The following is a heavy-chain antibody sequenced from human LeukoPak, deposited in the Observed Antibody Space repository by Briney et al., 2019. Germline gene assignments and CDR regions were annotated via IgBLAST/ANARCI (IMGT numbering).Heavy chain of an antibody. D-gene: IGHD1-1*01. J-gene: IGHJ4*02. Sequence: ASVKVSCKASRYTFTGYYMHRVRQAPGQGLEWMGWINPNSGATLYAQKCQGRVTMTRDTSNNTAYMELSSLRSDDTAVYYCTRAKRVIFDYWGQGTLVTVSS. CDR3: TRAKRVIFDY. CDR1: RYTFTGYY. V-gene: IGHV1-2*02. CDR2: INPNSGAT.